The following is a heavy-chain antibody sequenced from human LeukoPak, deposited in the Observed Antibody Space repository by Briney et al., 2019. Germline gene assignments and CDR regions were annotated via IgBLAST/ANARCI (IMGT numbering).Heavy chain of an antibody. CDR3: ATGSGRSNWFDP. V-gene: IGHV1-2*02. CDR2: INPNSGGT. CDR1: GYTFTCYY. D-gene: IGHD2-15*01. Sequence: GASVKVSCKASGYTFTCYYMHWVRQAPGQGLEWMGWINPNSGGTNYAQKFQGRVTMTRDTSISTAYMELSRLRSDDTAVYCCATGSGRSNWFDPWGQGTLVTVSS. J-gene: IGHJ5*02.